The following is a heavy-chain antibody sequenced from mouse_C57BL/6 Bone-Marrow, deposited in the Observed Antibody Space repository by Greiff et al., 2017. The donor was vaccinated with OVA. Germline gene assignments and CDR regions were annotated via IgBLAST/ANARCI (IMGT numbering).Heavy chain of an antibody. CDR2: INPNNGGT. V-gene: IGHV1-26*01. CDR1: GYTSTDYY. CDR3: AFRYFDV. J-gene: IGHJ1*03. Sequence: VQLQQSGPELVKPGASVKISCKAFGYTSTDYYMNWVKQSHGKSLEWIGDINPNNGGTTYNQKFKGKATLTVDKSSSTAYMELRSLTSEDSAVYCCAFRYFDVWGTGTTVTVSS.